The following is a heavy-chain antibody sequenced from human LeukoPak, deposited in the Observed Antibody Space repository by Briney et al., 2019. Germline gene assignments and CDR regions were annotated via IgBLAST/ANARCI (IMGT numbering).Heavy chain of an antibody. CDR2: ISVDNGNT. V-gene: IGHV1-18*01. Sequence: ASLKLSCTASGFTFTSYGITWVRQAPGQGLEWMGWISVDNGNTNYAHSLQGRFTITTDTSTSTAYMKLGSLRSDDTSLYYCARDDTLGAASDYWGQGTRVTVSS. D-gene: IGHD1-26*01. CDR3: ARDDTLGAASDY. J-gene: IGHJ4*02. CDR1: GFTFTSYG.